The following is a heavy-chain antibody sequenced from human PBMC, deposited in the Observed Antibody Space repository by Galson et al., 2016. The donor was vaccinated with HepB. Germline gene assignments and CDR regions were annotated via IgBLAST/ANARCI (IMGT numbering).Heavy chain of an antibody. Sequence: SLRLSCAASGFTFSSYWMHWVRQAPGEGLVWVSRINSDGSSTRYADSVKGRFTISRDNANNSVFLQMDSLRVEDTAVYYCARGIDSKREVAGKVYYYYGLDVWGQGTTVTVSS. CDR3: ARGIDSKREVAGKVYYYYGLDV. J-gene: IGHJ6*02. CDR2: INSDGSST. CDR1: GFTFSSYW. V-gene: IGHV3-74*01. D-gene: IGHD6-19*01.